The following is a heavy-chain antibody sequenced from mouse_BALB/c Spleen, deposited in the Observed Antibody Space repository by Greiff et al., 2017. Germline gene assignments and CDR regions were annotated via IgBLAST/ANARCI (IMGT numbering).Heavy chain of an antibody. V-gene: IGHV3-2*02. D-gene: IGHD1-1*01. CDR3: AKGLGSSWFAY. Sequence: VQLKESGPGLVKPSQSLSLTCTVTGYSITSDYAWNWIRQFPGNKLEWMGYISYSGSTSYNPSLKSRISITRDTSKNQFFLQLNSVTTEDTATYYCAKGLGSSWFAYWGQGTLVTVSA. CDR2: ISYSGST. J-gene: IGHJ3*01. CDR1: GYSITSDYA.